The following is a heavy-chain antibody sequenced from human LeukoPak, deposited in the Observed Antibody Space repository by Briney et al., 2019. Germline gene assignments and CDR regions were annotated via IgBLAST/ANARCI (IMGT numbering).Heavy chain of an antibody. CDR1: GFTFSSFS. CDR2: ISSSSGTI. J-gene: IGHJ4*02. Sequence: HPGGSLRLSCAASGFTFSSFSMNWVRQAPGKGLEWVSYISSSSGTINYADSVKGRFTISRDNAKNSLYLQMNSLRAENTAVYYCARGLDYWGQGTPVTVSS. CDR3: ARGLDY. V-gene: IGHV3-48*01.